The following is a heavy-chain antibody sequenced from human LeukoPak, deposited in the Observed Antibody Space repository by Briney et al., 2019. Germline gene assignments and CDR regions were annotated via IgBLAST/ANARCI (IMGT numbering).Heavy chain of an antibody. CDR3: ARLKLLTMVRGVSYYFDY. CDR2: IYTSGST. D-gene: IGHD3-10*01. Sequence: QSSETLSLTCTVSGGSISSYYWSWIRQPAGKGLEWIGRIYTSGSTNYNPSLKSRVTMSVDTSKNQFSLKLSSVTAADTAVYYCARLKLLTMVRGVSYYFDYWGQGTLVTVSS. V-gene: IGHV4-4*07. CDR1: GGSISSYY. J-gene: IGHJ4*02.